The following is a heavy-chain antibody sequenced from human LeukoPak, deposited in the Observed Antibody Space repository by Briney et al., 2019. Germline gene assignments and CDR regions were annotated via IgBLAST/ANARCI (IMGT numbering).Heavy chain of an antibody. Sequence: GGSLRLSCAASGFTFSSYAMSWVRQAPGKGLEWVSAIIFSGFSTYYADSVKGRFTISRDNSKNTLYLQMNSLRAEGTAVYYCAKAMPTRISIFYGCDEYFFDFWGQGTLVTVSS. CDR2: IIFSGFST. CDR1: GFTFSSYA. D-gene: IGHD3-3*01. CDR3: AKAMPTRISIFYGCDEYFFDF. V-gene: IGHV3-23*01. J-gene: IGHJ4*01.